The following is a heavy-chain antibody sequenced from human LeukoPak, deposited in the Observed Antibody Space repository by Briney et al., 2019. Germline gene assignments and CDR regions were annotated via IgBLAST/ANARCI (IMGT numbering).Heavy chain of an antibody. Sequence: GGSLRLSCAASGVTFSNYGFHWVRQAPGKGLEWVTFIRYDGSDKYYADSVRGRFTISRDNSKNTLYLQMNSLRPDDTAVYYCAKGRELLAAVPTSLDYWGLGTLVTVSS. CDR1: GVTFSNYG. J-gene: IGHJ4*02. CDR2: IRYDGSDK. V-gene: IGHV3-30*02. CDR3: AKGRELLAAVPTSLDY. D-gene: IGHD1-7*01.